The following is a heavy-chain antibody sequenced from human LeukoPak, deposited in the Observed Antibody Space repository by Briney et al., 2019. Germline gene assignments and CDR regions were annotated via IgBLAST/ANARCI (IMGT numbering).Heavy chain of an antibody. Sequence: PGGSLRLSCAASGFTFSSYEMNWVRQAPGKRLEWGSYISSSGSPIYYADSVQGRFTISRDNAKNSLYLPMNSLRAEDTAVYYCASDRSPGGMDVWGQGTTVTVSS. CDR3: ASDRSPGGMDV. V-gene: IGHV3-48*03. J-gene: IGHJ6*02. CDR1: GFTFSSYE. D-gene: IGHD3-16*02. CDR2: ISSSGSPI.